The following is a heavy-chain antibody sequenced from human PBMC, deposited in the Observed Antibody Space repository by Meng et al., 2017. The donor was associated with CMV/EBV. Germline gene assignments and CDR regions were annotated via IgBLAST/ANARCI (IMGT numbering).Heavy chain of an antibody. Sequence: VQLQEAGLGLGKPSETLSLTCTVSCGSISSYYWSWIRQPPGKGLEWIGYIYYSGSTNYNPSLKSRVTISVDTSKNQFSLKLSSVTAADTAVYYCARTSGPYDFWSGYRPYYFDYWGQGTLVTVSS. D-gene: IGHD3-3*01. J-gene: IGHJ4*02. V-gene: IGHV4-59*01. CDR2: IYYSGST. CDR1: CGSISSYY. CDR3: ARTSGPYDFWSGYRPYYFDY.